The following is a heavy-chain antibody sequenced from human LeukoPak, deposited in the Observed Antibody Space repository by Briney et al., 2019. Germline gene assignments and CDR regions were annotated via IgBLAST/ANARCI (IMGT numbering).Heavy chain of an antibody. CDR1: GYTFTXXX. D-gene: IGHD6-6*01. J-gene: IGHJ4*02. V-gene: IGHV1-46*01. Sequence: GASVKVSCKASGYTFTXXXMHWVXXAPGXGXEWMGXIDPXXXXXXXXXXXQGRVTMTXXTSTSXXYMELSSLRSEDTAVYYCARTAGRTFDYWGQGTLVTVSS. CDR3: ARTAGRTFDY. CDR2: IDPXXXXX.